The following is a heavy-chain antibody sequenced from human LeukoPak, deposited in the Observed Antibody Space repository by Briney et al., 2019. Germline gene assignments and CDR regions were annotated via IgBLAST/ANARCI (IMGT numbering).Heavy chain of an antibody. J-gene: IGHJ5*02. Sequence: GGSLRFSCAASGFTFSGSAIHWVRQSSGKGLEWVGQIDKKDKGYATATAYAASVKGRSTISRDDSINTAYLQMKSLKTEDTALYYCTRDSGTYNWFDPWGQGTLVTVSS. V-gene: IGHV3-73*01. CDR3: TRDSGTYNWFDP. CDR2: IDKKDKGYATAT. D-gene: IGHD1-26*01. CDR1: GFTFSGSA.